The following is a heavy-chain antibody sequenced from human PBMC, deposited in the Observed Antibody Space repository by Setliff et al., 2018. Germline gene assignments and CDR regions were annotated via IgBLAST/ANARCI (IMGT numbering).Heavy chain of an antibody. Sequence: ASVKVSCKASGYILNSYGISWVRQAPGQGLEWMGWISSYNDITNYAQRFQGRVTLTTDMSTSAGYMELRSLGSDDTAVYYCAISTLSICSGGTCPNVFDVWGQGTMVTVSS. J-gene: IGHJ3*01. CDR1: GYILNSYG. V-gene: IGHV1-18*01. CDR3: AISTLSICSGGTCPNVFDV. CDR2: ISSYNDIT. D-gene: IGHD2-15*01.